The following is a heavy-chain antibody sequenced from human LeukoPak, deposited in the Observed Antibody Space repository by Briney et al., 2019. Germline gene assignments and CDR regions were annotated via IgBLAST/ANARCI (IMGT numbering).Heavy chain of an antibody. CDR1: GYTFTSYG. CDR3: VRCGDSSGYYSLADAFDI. V-gene: IGHV1-18*01. Sequence: ASVKVSCKASGYTFTSYGISWVRQAPGQGLEWMGWISAYNGNTNYAQKLQGRVTMTTDTSTSTAYMELRSLRSDDTAVYYCVRCGDSSGYYSLADAFDIWGQGTMVTVSS. D-gene: IGHD3-22*01. J-gene: IGHJ3*02. CDR2: ISAYNGNT.